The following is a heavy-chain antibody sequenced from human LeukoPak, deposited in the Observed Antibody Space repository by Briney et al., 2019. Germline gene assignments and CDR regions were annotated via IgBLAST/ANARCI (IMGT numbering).Heavy chain of an antibody. Sequence: ASVKVACKASGYTFTSYGISWVRQPPGQGLEWMGWISAYNGNTNYAQKLQGRVTMTTDTSTSTAYMELRSLRSDDTAVYYCAGTRGLDYYYGIDSWGRETTVTVSS. V-gene: IGHV1-18*01. CDR1: GYTFTSYG. J-gene: IGHJ6*02. CDR3: AGTRGLDYYYGIDS. D-gene: IGHD3-10*01. CDR2: ISAYNGNT.